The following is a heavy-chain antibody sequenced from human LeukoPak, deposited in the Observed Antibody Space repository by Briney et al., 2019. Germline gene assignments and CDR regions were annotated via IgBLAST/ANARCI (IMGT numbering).Heavy chain of an antibody. Sequence: ASVKVSCKASGYTFTGYYMHWVRQAPGQGLEWMGWINPNSGGTNYAQKFQGRVTMTRDTSISTAYMELNRLRSDDTAVYYCARDRDYGSGIFDYWGQGTLVTVSS. CDR1: GYTFTGYY. V-gene: IGHV1-2*02. CDR2: INPNSGGT. CDR3: ARDRDYGSGIFDY. D-gene: IGHD3-10*01. J-gene: IGHJ4*02.